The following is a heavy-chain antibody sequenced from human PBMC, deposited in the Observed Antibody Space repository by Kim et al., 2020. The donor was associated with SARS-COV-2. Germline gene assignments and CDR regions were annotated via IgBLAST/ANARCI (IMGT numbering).Heavy chain of an antibody. Sequence: SETLSLTCTVSGDSIGRGGFYWGWVRQSPGTGLEWIGYIYYDGEIFYNPSLRSRLTVSLDKSKNQFFLRLTSVTAADTALYSCARFRVGASSPIDYWGRG. CDR2: IYYDGEI. D-gene: IGHD1-26*01. CDR1: GDSIGRGGFY. J-gene: IGHJ4*02. V-gene: IGHV4-31*02. CDR3: ARFRVGASSPIDY.